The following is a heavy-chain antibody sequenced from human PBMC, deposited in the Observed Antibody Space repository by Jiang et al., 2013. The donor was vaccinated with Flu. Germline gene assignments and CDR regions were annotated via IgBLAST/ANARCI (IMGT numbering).Heavy chain of an antibody. D-gene: IGHD4-17*01. Sequence: CKGSGYSFTTYWIGWVRQMPGKGLEWMGIIYPGDSDTRYSPSFQGQVTISADKSISTAYLQWSSLKASDTAMYYCARLPYGDLWGRYYYYMDVWGKGTTVTVSS. J-gene: IGHJ6*03. CDR2: IYPGDSDT. CDR3: ARLPYGDLWGRYYYYMDV. CDR1: GYSFTTYW. V-gene: IGHV5-51*01.